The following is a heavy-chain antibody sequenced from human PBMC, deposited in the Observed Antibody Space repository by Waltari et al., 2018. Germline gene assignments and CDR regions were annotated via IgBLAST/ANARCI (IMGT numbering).Heavy chain of an antibody. D-gene: IGHD3-22*01. CDR3: ARSYFYDNSGYYDY. CDR2: IDHRGTT. V-gene: IGHV4-59*08. J-gene: IGHJ4*02. CDR1: GSTFSNNY. Sequence: QVRLQESGPGLVKPSETLSLTCTVAGSTFSNNYWSWIRQSPGKGLEWIGFIDHRGTTKYNPSLKSRVTISLDTSNNQFSRELRSVTAADTAVYFCARSYFYDNSGYYDYWGQGTLVTVSS.